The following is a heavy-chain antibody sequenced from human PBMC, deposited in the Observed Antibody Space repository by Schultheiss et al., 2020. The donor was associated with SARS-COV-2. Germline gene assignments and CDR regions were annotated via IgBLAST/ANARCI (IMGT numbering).Heavy chain of an antibody. D-gene: IGHD2-2*01. V-gene: IGHV3-33*01. CDR1: GFTFSSYG. CDR3: ARDTIVVVPAAIYYYGMDV. J-gene: IGHJ6*02. Sequence: GGSLRLSCAASGFTFSSYGMHWVRQAPGKGLEWVAVIWYDGSNKYYADSVKGRFTISRDNAKNSLYLQMNSLRSDDTAVYYCARDTIVVVPAAIYYYGMDVWGLGTTVTVAS. CDR2: IWYDGSNK.